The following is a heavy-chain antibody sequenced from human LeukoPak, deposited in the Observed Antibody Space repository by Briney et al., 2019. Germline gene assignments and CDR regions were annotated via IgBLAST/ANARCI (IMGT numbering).Heavy chain of an antibody. V-gene: IGHV3-7*05. CDR2: IKQDGTEK. D-gene: IGHD1-26*01. CDR1: GFTFSTYW. Sequence: GGSLRLSCAASGFTFSTYWMNWVRQAPGKGLEWVANIKQDGTEKYYVDSVKGRFTISRDNANNSLYLQMNSLRAEDTAVYYCARGYYPPEYWGPGTLVTVSS. J-gene: IGHJ4*02. CDR3: ARGYYPPEY.